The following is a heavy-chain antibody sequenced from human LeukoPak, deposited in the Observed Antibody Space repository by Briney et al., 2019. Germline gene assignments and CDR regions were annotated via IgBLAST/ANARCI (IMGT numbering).Heavy chain of an antibody. V-gene: IGHV3-21*01. D-gene: IGHD1-1*01. J-gene: IGHJ4*02. CDR1: GFTFSSYS. CDR2: ISSSSSYK. Sequence: GGSLRLSCVASGFTFSSYSMNWVRQAPGKGLEWVTSISSSSSYKYYTDSVKGRFTISRDNAKNSLYLQMNSLRAEDTAVYYCARSAAGTYYWGQGTLVTVSS. CDR3: ARSAAGTYY.